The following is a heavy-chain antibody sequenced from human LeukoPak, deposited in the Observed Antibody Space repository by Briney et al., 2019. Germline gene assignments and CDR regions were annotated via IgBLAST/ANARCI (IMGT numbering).Heavy chain of an antibody. J-gene: IGHJ4*02. V-gene: IGHV4-4*07. CDR1: GGSISDYY. CDR3: ARGPPPDFDC. Sequence: SETLSLIFTVSGGSISDYYWSWIRQPAGKGLEWIGRIYTTGSTDYNPSLKSRVTMSVDTSKDQFSLKLSSVTAADTAVYYCARGPPPDFDCWGQGTLVTVSS. CDR2: IYTTGST.